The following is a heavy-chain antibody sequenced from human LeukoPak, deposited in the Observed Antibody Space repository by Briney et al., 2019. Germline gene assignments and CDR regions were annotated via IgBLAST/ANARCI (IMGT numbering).Heavy chain of an antibody. V-gene: IGHV4-59*08. CDR3: ARHAPATDAFDI. CDR1: GGSISSYY. Sequence: SETLSLTCTVSGGSISSYYWSWIRQPPGKGLEWIGYIYYSGSTNYNPSLKSRVTISVDTSKNQFSLKLSSVTAADTAVYYCARHAPATDAFDIWAKGQWSPSLQ. J-gene: IGHJ3*02. CDR2: IYYSGST.